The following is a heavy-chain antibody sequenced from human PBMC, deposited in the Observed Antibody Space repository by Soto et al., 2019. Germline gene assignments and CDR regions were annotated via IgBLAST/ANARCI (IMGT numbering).Heavy chain of an antibody. J-gene: IGHJ4*02. D-gene: IGHD6-19*01. V-gene: IGHV1-69*12. CDR1: GDSFSRFA. Sequence: VHLVQSGAEVKKPGSSVTVSCKTSGDSFSRFAVSWVRQAPGQGLEWMGGIIPLFDTPNYAQRFRGSVTITADESTGTAILELSSLTSDDTAIYYCARGPEYNSGWYYVDYWGQGTVVSVSS. CDR3: ARGPEYNSGWYYVDY. CDR2: IIPLFDTP.